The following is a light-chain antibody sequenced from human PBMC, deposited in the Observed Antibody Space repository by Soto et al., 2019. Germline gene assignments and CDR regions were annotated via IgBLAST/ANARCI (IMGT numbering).Light chain of an antibody. CDR1: QGISSY. V-gene: IGKV1-8*01. CDR2: AAS. CDR3: QQYYSYPQT. Sequence: AIRMTQSPSSLSASTGDRVTITCRASQGISSYLAWYQQKPGKAPKLLIYAASTLQSGVPSRFSGSGSGTDFTLTISCLQSEDFAIYYCQQYYSYPQTFGQGTKLEIK. J-gene: IGKJ2*01.